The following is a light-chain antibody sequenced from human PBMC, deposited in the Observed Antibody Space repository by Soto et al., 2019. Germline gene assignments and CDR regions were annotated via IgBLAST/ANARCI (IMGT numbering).Light chain of an antibody. Sequence: QSALTQASRVSGSPGQSCTISCTGTITDFVSYNRVSWYQQPPGTAPKLIIYEASNRPAGVPDRFSGSKSGNTASLTISGLQAADEADYYCRLYTSENTYVFGTGTKVTVL. CDR3: RLYTSENTYV. V-gene: IGLV2-18*01. CDR2: EAS. CDR1: ITDFVSYNR. J-gene: IGLJ1*01.